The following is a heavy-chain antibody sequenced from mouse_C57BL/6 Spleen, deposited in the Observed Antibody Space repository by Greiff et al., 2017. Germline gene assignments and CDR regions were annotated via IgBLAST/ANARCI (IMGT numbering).Heavy chain of an antibody. CDR3: TRYPLYGNYGYYAMDD. CDR1: GYTFTDYE. CDR2: IDPETGGT. J-gene: IGHJ4*01. Sequence: QVQLQQSGAELVRPGASVTLSCKASGYTFTDYEMHWVKQTPVHGLEWIGAIDPETGGTAYNQKFKGKDILTADKSSSTAYMELRSLTSEDSAVYYCTRYPLYGNYGYYAMDDWGKGTSVTVSS. D-gene: IGHD2-1*01. V-gene: IGHV1-15*01.